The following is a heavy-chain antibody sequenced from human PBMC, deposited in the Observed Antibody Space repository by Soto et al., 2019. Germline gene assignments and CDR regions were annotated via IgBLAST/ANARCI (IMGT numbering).Heavy chain of an antibody. J-gene: IGHJ4*02. Sequence: QVQLVESGGGVVQPGRSLRLSCAASGFTFSSLGMHWVRQAPGKGLEWVAIISNDGNSKYYTDSVKGRFTISRDNSKNTLDLQLDSLSSEDTAVYYCAKELGGTSDYPLDYWGQGTLVTVSS. CDR1: GFTFSSLG. D-gene: IGHD3-22*01. CDR3: AKELGGTSDYPLDY. V-gene: IGHV3-30*18. CDR2: ISNDGNSK.